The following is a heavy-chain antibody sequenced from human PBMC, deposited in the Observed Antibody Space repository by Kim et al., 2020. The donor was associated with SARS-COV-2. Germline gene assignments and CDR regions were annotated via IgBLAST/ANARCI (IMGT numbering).Heavy chain of an antibody. J-gene: IGHJ4*02. D-gene: IGHD3-22*01. V-gene: IGHV1-8*01. Sequence: YGKKFPGRVTMTRNTSISTAYMELGSLRSEDTAVYYCAMNYYDSSGPFDYWGQGTLVTVSS. CDR3: AMNYYDSSGPFDY.